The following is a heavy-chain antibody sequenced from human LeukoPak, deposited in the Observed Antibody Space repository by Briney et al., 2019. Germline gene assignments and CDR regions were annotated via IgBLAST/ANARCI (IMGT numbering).Heavy chain of an antibody. CDR2: IKQDGSEK. V-gene: IGHV3-7*04. CDR3: ARGLGAAHFDY. J-gene: IGHJ4*02. CDR1: GFTFSSYW. D-gene: IGHD1-26*01. Sequence: PGGSLRLSCAASGFTFSSYWMSWVRQAPGKGLGWVASIKQDGSEKYYVDSVKSRFTISRDNAKNSLYLQMNSLRAEDTAVYYCARGLGAAHFDYWGQGTLVTVSS.